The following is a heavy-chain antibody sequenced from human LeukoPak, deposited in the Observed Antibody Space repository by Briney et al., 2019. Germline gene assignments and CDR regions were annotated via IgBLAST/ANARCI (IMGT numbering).Heavy chain of an antibody. V-gene: IGHV3-11*01. J-gene: IGHJ4*02. CDR2: ISSSGSTI. CDR3: AKDSGPQQLVFFDS. Sequence: PGGSLRLSCAASGFTFSDYYMSWIRRAPGMGLEWVSYISSSGSTIYYADSVKGRFTISRDNAKNSLYLQMNSLRAEDTAVYYCAKDSGPQQLVFFDSWGQGTLVTVSS. CDR1: GFTFSDYY. D-gene: IGHD6-6*01.